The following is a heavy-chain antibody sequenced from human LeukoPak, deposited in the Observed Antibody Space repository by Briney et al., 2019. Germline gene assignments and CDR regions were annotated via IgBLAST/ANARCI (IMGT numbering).Heavy chain of an antibody. V-gene: IGHV3-74*01. CDR2: MNGEGTTI. D-gene: IGHD1-7*01. CDR1: GLTFRTTW. J-gene: IGHJ4*02. Sequence: GGSLRLSCATSGLTFRTTWMHWVRHAPGKGLMWVSRMNGEGTTIDYADSVKGRFTVSRDYAKNTLFLQMNNLRTEDTALYFCATARNFRFEYWGQGSLVIVSA. CDR3: ATARNFRFEY.